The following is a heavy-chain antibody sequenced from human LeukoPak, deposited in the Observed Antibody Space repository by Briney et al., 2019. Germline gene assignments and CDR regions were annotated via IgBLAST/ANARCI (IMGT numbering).Heavy chain of an antibody. CDR2: INSDGSDT. CDR3: ARDGNSGWSHDY. J-gene: IGHJ4*02. V-gene: IGHV3-74*01. D-gene: IGHD6-19*01. CDR1: GPTFSNYW. Sequence: GGSLRLSCAASGPTFSNYWMHWVRQAPGKGLVWVSRINSDGSDTRYADSVKGRFTISRDNAKNTLYLQMNSLRAEDTAVYYCARDGNSGWSHDYWGQGALVTVSS.